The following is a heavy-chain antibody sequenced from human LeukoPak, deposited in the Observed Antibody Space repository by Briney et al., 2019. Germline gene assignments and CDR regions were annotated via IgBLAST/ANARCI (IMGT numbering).Heavy chain of an antibody. CDR1: GFTFSRYW. V-gene: IGHV3-7*01. D-gene: IGHD2-2*01. CDR3: ARHIVVVPAAPFDY. Sequence: GGSLRLSCVASGFTFSRYWMTWVRQTPEKGLEWVANIKPDGTERYYVESVGGRFTISRDNAKNTLYLQMNSLRAEDTAVYYCARHIVVVPAAPFDYWGQGTLVTVSS. J-gene: IGHJ4*02. CDR2: IKPDGTER.